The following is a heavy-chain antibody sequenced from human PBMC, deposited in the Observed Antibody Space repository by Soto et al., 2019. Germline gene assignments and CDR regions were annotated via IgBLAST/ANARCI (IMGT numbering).Heavy chain of an antibody. V-gene: IGHV3-43*01. J-gene: IGHJ6*02. CDR2: ISWDGGST. CDR1: GFTFDDYT. CDR3: AKEYSSSSTYYYYYGMDV. D-gene: IGHD6-13*01. Sequence: EVQLVESGGVVVQPGGSLRLSCAASGFTFDDYTMHWVRQAPGKGLEWVSLISWDGGSTYYADSVKGRFTISRDNSKNSLYLQMNSLRTEDTALYYCAKEYSSSSTYYYYYGMDVWGQGTTVTVSS.